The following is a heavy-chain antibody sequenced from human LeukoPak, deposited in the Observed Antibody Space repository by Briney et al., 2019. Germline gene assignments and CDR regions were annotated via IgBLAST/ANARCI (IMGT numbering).Heavy chain of an antibody. CDR2: IREDGSEK. V-gene: IGHV3-7*03. Sequence: PGGSLRLSCAASGFTFSSHWMSWVRQVAGKGLEWVANIREDGSEKYYVDSVKGRFTVSRDNAKNSLFLQMNSLGAEDTAVYYCARDSRYSRGVGDFDYWGQGTLVIVSS. CDR3: ARDSRYSRGVGDFDY. CDR1: GFTFSSHW. D-gene: IGHD5-18*01. J-gene: IGHJ4*02.